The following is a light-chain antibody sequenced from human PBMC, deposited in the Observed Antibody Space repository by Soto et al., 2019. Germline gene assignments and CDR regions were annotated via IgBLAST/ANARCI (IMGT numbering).Light chain of an antibody. CDR2: EVS. CDR1: NSDVGDYNY. V-gene: IGLV2-14*01. J-gene: IGLJ2*01. CDR3: SSYTSSSTVI. Sequence: QSVLTQPASVSGSPGQSITISCTGTNSDVGDYNYVSWYQHHPGKAPKLMIHEVSNRPSGVSNRFSGSKSGNTASPTISGLQTEDEADYYCSSYTSSSTVIFGGGTKVTVL.